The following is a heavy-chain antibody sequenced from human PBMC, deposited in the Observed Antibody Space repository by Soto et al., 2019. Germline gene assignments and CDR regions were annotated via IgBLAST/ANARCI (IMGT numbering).Heavy chain of an antibody. V-gene: IGHV1-18*04. Sequence: ASVKVSCKASGYTFTSHGISWVRQAPGQGLEWMGWISAYNGNTNYAQKLQGRVTMTTDTSTSTAYMELRSLRSDDTAVYYCARAKVPAAIKEFYYYGMDVWGQGTTVTVSS. J-gene: IGHJ6*02. CDR2: ISAYNGNT. CDR3: ARAKVPAAIKEFYYYGMDV. D-gene: IGHD2-2*02. CDR1: GYTFTSHG.